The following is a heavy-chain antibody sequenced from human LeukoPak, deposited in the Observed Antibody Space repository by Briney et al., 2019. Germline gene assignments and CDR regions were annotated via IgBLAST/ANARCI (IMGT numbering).Heavy chain of an antibody. CDR1: EDTFTYHH. CDR3: ATEAPRSYYFDY. J-gene: IGHJ4*02. V-gene: IGHV1-46*01. CDR2: VYATGGTT. Sequence: GASVKVSCKASEDTFTYHHIHWVRQAPGQGVEWMGAVYATGGTTINTQNFQGRVTMTRDTSTGTVYMELSSLRFEDTAMYYCATEAPRSYYFDYWGQGILVTVSS.